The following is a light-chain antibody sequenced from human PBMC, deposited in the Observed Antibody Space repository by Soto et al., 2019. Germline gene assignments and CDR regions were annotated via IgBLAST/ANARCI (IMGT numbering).Light chain of an antibody. Sequence: EIVLTQSPATLSVSPGERATLSCRASQSVSIDLSWYQQKPGQAPRLLIYRASTRATGIPARFSGSGSGTEFTLTISSLQSEDFAVYYCQQYNNWPRTFGQGTKLEIK. CDR3: QQYNNWPRT. CDR1: QSVSID. J-gene: IGKJ1*01. CDR2: RAS. V-gene: IGKV3-15*01.